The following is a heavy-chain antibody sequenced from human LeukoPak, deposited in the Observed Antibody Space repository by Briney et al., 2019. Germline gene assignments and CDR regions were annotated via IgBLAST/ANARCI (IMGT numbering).Heavy chain of an antibody. CDR2: IYYSGST. J-gene: IGHJ6*03. CDR1: GGSISSYY. Sequence: SETLSLTCTVSGGSISSYYWSWIRQPPGKGLEWIGYIYYSGSTNYNPSLKSRVTISVDTSKNQFSLKLSSVTAADTAVYYCARMGGRGYSYGFRYYYYMDVWGKGTTVTISS. V-gene: IGHV4-59*01. CDR3: ARMGGRGYSYGFRYYYYMDV. D-gene: IGHD5-18*01.